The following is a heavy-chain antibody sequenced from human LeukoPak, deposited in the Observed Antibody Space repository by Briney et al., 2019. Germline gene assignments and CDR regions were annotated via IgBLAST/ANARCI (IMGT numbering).Heavy chain of an antibody. Sequence: PSETLSLTCAVYGGSFSGYYWRWVRQPPGKGLEWIVEINHSGSTNYNPSLKSRVTISVDTSKNQFSLKLSSVTAADTAVYYCARGRRPDCSSTSCYYYYYMDVWGKGTTVTVSS. V-gene: IGHV4-34*01. D-gene: IGHD2-2*01. CDR2: INHSGST. CDR1: GGSFSGYY. J-gene: IGHJ6*03. CDR3: ARGRRPDCSSTSCYYYYYMDV.